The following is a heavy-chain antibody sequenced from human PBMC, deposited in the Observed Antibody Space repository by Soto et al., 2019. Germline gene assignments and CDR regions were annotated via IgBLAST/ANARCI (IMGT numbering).Heavy chain of an antibody. CDR2: IYYSGST. J-gene: IGHJ4*02. Sequence: QLQLQESGPGLVKPSETLSLTCTVSGGSISSSSYYWGWIRQPPGKGLEWIGSIYYSGSTYYNPSLNSRATISVDTSNSQFSVKLSSVTAADTAVDYCARVPAAASHYFDYWGQGTLVTVSS. CDR3: ARVPAAASHYFDY. V-gene: IGHV4-39*01. D-gene: IGHD2-2*01. CDR1: GGSISSSSYY.